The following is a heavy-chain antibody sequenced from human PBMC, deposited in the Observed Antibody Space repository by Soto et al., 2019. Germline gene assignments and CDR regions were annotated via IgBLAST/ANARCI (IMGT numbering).Heavy chain of an antibody. CDR1: GFTVSSNY. CDR3: ARDYYYDSSGYRYYFDY. Sequence: PGGSLRLSCAASGFTVSSNYMSWVRQAPGKGLEWVSVIYSGGSTYYADSVKGRFTISRDNSKNTLYLQMNSLRAEDTAVYYCARDYYYDSSGYRYYFDYRGQGTLVTVSS. D-gene: IGHD3-22*01. CDR2: IYSGGST. J-gene: IGHJ4*02. V-gene: IGHV3-53*01.